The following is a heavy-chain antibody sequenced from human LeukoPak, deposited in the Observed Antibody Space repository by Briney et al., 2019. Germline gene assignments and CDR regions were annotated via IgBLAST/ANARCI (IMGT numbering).Heavy chain of an antibody. D-gene: IGHD2-2*01. CDR1: GGTFSSYA. CDR2: IIPIFGTA. V-gene: IGHV1-69*05. J-gene: IGHJ6*03. CDR3: ARAAYCSSTSCYETYYYYMDV. Sequence: SVKVSCKASGGTFSSYAISWVRQAPGQGLEWMGGIIPIFGTANYAQKFQGRVTITTDESTSTAYMELSSLRSEDTAVYYCARAAYCSSTSCYETYYYYMDVWGKGTTVTVSS.